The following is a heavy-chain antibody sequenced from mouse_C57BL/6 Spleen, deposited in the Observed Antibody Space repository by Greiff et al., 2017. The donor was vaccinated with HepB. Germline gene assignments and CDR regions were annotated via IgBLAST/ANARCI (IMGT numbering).Heavy chain of an antibody. CDR2: ISYSGST. Sequence: DVHLVESGPGLAKPSQTLSLTCSVTGYSITSDYWNWIRKFPGNKLEYMGYISYSGSTYYNPSLKSRISITRDTSKNQYYLQLNSVTTEDTATYYCARVLDSSGPGYAMDYWGQGTSVTVSS. CDR3: ARVLDSSGPGYAMDY. J-gene: IGHJ4*01. D-gene: IGHD3-2*02. CDR1: GYSITSDY. V-gene: IGHV3-8*01.